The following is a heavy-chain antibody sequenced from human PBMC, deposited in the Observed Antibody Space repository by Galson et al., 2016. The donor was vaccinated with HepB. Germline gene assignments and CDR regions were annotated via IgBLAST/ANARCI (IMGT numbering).Heavy chain of an antibody. Sequence: SLRLSCAASGFTFKKYGFNWVRLTPGKGLEWLSYIESYSKIIRYTESVRGRFIVSRDNAKNSVYLQLSGLRVEDTAIYYCARDGPNYNYDFWGQGTLVTVSS. V-gene: IGHV3-48*04. CDR1: GFTFKKYG. CDR2: IESYSKII. D-gene: IGHD5-24*01. CDR3: ARDGPNYNYDF. J-gene: IGHJ4*02.